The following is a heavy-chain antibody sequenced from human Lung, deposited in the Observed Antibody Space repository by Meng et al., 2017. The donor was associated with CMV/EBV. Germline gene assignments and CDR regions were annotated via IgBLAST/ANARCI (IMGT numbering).Heavy chain of an antibody. J-gene: IGHJ6*02. D-gene: IGHD6-13*01. CDR3: ARAWVLVTPVGGPPGVAPVVDHYGMDV. CDR1: GYTFTNYD. CDR2: VNPNSGNT. Sequence: ASVXVSCKASGYTFTNYDINWVRQATGHGPEWMGWVNPNSGNTGYAQRFQGRVTMTRDTSTRTAYMELSSLRSDDTAVYYCARAWVLVTPVGGPPGVAPVVDHYGMDVWXQGTTVTVSS. V-gene: IGHV1-8*01.